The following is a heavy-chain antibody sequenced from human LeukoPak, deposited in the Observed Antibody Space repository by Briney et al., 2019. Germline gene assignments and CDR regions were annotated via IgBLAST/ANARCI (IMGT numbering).Heavy chain of an antibody. CDR3: ARGGITMIVVVISDYYYGMDV. J-gene: IGHJ6*02. V-gene: IGHV3-30-3*01. D-gene: IGHD3-22*01. Sequence: GGSLRLSCAASGFTFSSYAMHWVRQAPGKGLEWVAVISNDGSNKYYADSVKGRFTISRDNSKNTLYLQMNSLRAEDTAVYYCARGGITMIVVVISDYYYGMDVWGQGTTVTVSS. CDR2: ISNDGSNK. CDR1: GFTFSSYA.